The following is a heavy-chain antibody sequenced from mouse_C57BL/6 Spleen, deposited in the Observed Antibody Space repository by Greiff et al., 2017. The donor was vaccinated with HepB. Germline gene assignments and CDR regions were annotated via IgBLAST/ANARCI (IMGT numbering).Heavy chain of an antibody. CDR3: ARYYDYDRAFAY. CDR1: GFTFSSYT. D-gene: IGHD2-4*01. Sequence: EVKLVESGGGLVKPGGSLKLSCAASGFTFSSYTMSWVRQTPEKRLEWVATISGGGGTTYYPDSVKGRFTISRDNAKNTLYLQMSSLRSEDTALYYCARYYDYDRAFAYWGQGTLVTVSA. CDR2: ISGGGGTT. J-gene: IGHJ3*01. V-gene: IGHV5-9*01.